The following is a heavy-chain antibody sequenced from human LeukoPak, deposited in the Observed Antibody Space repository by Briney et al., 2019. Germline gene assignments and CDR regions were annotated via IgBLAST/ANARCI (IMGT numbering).Heavy chain of an antibody. CDR2: INTYGTVT. J-gene: IGHJ4*02. CDR1: GFTFSKYW. CDR3: ATKQWLAPPPDS. D-gene: IGHD6-19*01. Sequence: GGSLRLSCAASGFTFSKYWMLWVRQAPGKGLESVSRINTYGTVTTYADSVKGRFTVSRDNADNTMFLQMNSVRDEDTAVYYCATKQWLAPPPDSWGQGTPVTVSS. V-gene: IGHV3-74*01.